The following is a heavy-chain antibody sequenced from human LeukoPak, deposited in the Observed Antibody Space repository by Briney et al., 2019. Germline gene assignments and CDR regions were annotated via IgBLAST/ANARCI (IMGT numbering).Heavy chain of an antibody. CDR2: IIPILGIA. J-gene: IGHJ4*02. D-gene: IGHD3-22*01. Sequence: SVKVSCKASGGTFSSYAISWVRQAPGQGLEWMGGIIPILGIANYAQKFQGRVTITADKSTSTAYMELSSLRSEDTAVYYCARDLERYYYDSSGSDYWGQGTPVTVSS. CDR1: GGTFSSYA. V-gene: IGHV1-69*10. CDR3: ARDLERYYYDSSGSDY.